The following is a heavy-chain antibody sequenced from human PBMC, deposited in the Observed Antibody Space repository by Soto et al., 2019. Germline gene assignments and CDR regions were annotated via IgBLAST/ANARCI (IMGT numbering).Heavy chain of an antibody. D-gene: IGHD2-8*01. J-gene: IGHJ6*02. CDR1: GFTVSSNY. CDR3: ARLGDCTRWWGGLDV. CDR2: IYSGGTT. V-gene: IGHV3-66*01. Sequence: EVQLVESGGGLVQPGGSLRLSCAASGFTVSSNYMSWVRQAPGKGLEWVSVIYSGGTTYYVESVKGRFTISRDNSKNTVYLQVNSLRAEDTAVYYCARLGDCTRWWGGLDVWGQGTTVTVSS.